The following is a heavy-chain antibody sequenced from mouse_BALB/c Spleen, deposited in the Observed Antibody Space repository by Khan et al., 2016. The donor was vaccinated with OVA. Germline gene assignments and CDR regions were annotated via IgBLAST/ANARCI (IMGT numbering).Heavy chain of an antibody. V-gene: IGHV1-20*02. CDR3: AENNGGDFDY. D-gene: IGHD1-1*01. CDR1: GYSFTGYF. CDR2: INPHIGET. Sequence: VQLIQSGPELVKPGASVKLSCAASGYSFTGYFMTWVMQSHGKRLEWIGPINPHIGETSYNHKFEGRATLTVDESSRTVYLELRSLASEDSAVYYCAENNGGDFDYWGQGTTLTVSA. J-gene: IGHJ2*01.